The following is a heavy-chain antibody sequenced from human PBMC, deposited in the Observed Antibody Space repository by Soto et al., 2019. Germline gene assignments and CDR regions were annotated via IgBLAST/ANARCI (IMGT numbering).Heavy chain of an antibody. Sequence: PGGSLRLSCAASGFSFSTYTMSWVRRAPGKGLEWVSAISGSGGSPSYADSVQGRFTISRDNPKKTLYLQMNSLRAEDTAVYYCARREDYYGMDVWGQGTTVTVSS. V-gene: IGHV3-23*01. CDR3: ARREDYYGMDV. D-gene: IGHD1-26*01. CDR1: GFSFSTYT. J-gene: IGHJ6*02. CDR2: ISGSGGSP.